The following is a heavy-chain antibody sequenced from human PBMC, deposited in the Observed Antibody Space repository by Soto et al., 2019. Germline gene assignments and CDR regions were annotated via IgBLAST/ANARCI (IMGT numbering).Heavy chain of an antibody. CDR2: IYYSRST. CDR3: ARTKYSYSSSSRGNWFDP. CDR1: GGSISSSSYY. V-gene: IGHV4-39*01. Sequence: SETLSLTCTVSGGSISSSSYYWGWIRQPPGKGLEWIGSIYYSRSTYYNPSLKSRVTISVDTSKNQSSLKLSSVTAADTAVYYCARTKYSYSSSSRGNWFDPWGQGTLVTVSS. J-gene: IGHJ5*02. D-gene: IGHD6-6*01.